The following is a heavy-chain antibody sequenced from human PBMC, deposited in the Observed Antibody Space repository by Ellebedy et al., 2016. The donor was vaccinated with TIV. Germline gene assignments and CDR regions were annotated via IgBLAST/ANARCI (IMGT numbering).Heavy chain of an antibody. Sequence: GESLKISXAASGFTFSSYGMHWVRQAPGKGLEWVAVIWYDGSNKYYADSVKGRFTISRDNSKNTLYLQMNSLRAEDTAVYYCARAANSVLLRDYYMDVWGKGTTVTVSS. CDR3: ARAANSVLLRDYYMDV. CDR2: IWYDGSNK. J-gene: IGHJ6*03. D-gene: IGHD3-10*01. CDR1: GFTFSSYG. V-gene: IGHV3-33*01.